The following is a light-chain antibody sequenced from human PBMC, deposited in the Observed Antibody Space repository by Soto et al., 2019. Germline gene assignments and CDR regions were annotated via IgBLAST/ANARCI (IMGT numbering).Light chain of an antibody. V-gene: IGLV2-8*01. J-gene: IGLJ2*01. CDR1: SSDVGGYNY. Sequence: QSALTQPPSASGSPGQSVTISCTGTSSDVGGYNYVSWYQQHPGKAPKLMIYEVSKRPSGVPDRLSGSKSGNTASLTVSGLQAEDAADYYCSSYAGSNNVVFGGGTTLTVL. CDR3: SSYAGSNNVV. CDR2: EVS.